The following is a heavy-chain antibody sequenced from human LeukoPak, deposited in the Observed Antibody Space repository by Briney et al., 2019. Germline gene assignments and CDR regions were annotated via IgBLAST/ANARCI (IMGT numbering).Heavy chain of an antibody. D-gene: IGHD4-23*01. CDR1: GYTFTSYY. J-gene: IGHJ4*02. Sequence: ASVKVSCKASGYTFTSYYMHWVRQAPGQGLEWMGIINPSGGSTSYAQKFQGRVTMTRDTSTSTVYMELSSLRSEDTAVYYCARFWQTTVVAPVYFDYWGQGTLVTVSS. CDR3: ARFWQTTVVAPVYFDY. CDR2: INPSGGST. V-gene: IGHV1-46*01.